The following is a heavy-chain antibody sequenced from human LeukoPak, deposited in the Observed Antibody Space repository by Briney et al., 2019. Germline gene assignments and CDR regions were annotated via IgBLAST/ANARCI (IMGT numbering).Heavy chain of an antibody. CDR2: INPNSGGT. D-gene: IGHD3-10*01. CDR3: ARWSTMVRGVIITWGAFDI. Sequence: ASVKVSCKASGYTFTGYYMHWVRQAPGQGLVWMGWINPNSGGTNYAQKFQGWVTMTRDTSISTAYMELSRLRSDDTAVYYCARWSTMVRGVIITWGAFDIWGQGTMVTVSS. V-gene: IGHV1-2*04. J-gene: IGHJ3*02. CDR1: GYTFTGYY.